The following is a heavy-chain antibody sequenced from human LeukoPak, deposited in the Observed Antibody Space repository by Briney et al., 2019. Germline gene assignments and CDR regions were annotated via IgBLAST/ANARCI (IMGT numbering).Heavy chain of an antibody. D-gene: IGHD4-11*01. CDR1: GYSFTSYW. J-gene: IGHJ4*02. V-gene: IGHV5-51*01. Sequence: GESLQISCKGSGYSFTSYWIGWVRPMPGKGLEWMGIIYPGDSDTRYSPSFQGQVTISADKSISTAYLQWSSLKASDTAMYYCARHAELTTVTSFFNYWGQGTLVTVSS. CDR2: IYPGDSDT. CDR3: ARHAELTTVTSFFNY.